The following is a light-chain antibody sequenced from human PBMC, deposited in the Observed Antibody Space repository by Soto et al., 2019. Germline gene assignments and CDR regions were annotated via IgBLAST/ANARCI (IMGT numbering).Light chain of an antibody. CDR1: SGHSSYA. V-gene: IGLV4-69*01. Sequence: QLVLTQSPFASASLGASGKLTYTLSSGHSSYAIAWHQQQPEKGPRYLMKLNSDGSHSKGDGIPDRFSGSSSGAERYLTISSLQSEDEADYYCQTWGTGIVVFGGGTKVTVL. J-gene: IGLJ2*01. CDR3: QTWGTGIVV. CDR2: LNSDGSH.